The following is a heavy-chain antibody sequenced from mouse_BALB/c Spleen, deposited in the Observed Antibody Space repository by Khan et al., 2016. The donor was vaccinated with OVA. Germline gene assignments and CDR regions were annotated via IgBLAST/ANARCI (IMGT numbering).Heavy chain of an antibody. CDR1: GYTFTKYW. CDR2: IYPGNANT. V-gene: IGHV1-63*02. CDR3: TRPSYNGSTDETMDA. D-gene: IGHD1-1*01. Sequence: QVQLQQSGAELVRPGTSVKMSCKAAGYTFTKYWIGWVKQRPGHGLEWIGDIYPGNANTNYNEKFKGKATLTADTSSSPAYMHLNTLTSEDSAIYYCTRPSYNGSTDETMDAWGQGTSVTVSS. J-gene: IGHJ4*01.